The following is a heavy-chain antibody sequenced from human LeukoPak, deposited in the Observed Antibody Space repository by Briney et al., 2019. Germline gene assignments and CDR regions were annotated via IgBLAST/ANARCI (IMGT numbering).Heavy chain of an antibody. D-gene: IGHD6-13*01. V-gene: IGHV1-69*13. Sequence: SVKVSCKASGGTFSSYAISWVRQAPGQGLEWMGGIIPIFGTAHYAQKFQGRVTITADESTSTAYMELSSLRSEDTAVYYCARENSSSFFYYYGTDVWGQGTTVTVSS. CDR1: GGTFSSYA. CDR2: IIPIFGTA. CDR3: ARENSSSFFYYYGTDV. J-gene: IGHJ6*02.